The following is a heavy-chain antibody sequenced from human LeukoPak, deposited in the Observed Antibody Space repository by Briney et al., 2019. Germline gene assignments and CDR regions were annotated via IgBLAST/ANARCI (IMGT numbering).Heavy chain of an antibody. V-gene: IGHV3-7*01. CDR2: INLEGSEN. D-gene: IGHD6-19*01. J-gene: IGHJ3*02. CDR3: SGWYDSGAFDM. Sequence: PGGSLRLSCAASGFIFSKYWMSWVRQAPGKGQECVASINLEGSENYYVDSVEGRFTIFRDNAKNSLYLQMTSLRAEDTAVYYCSGWYDSGAFDMWGPGTVVIVSS. CDR1: GFIFSKYW.